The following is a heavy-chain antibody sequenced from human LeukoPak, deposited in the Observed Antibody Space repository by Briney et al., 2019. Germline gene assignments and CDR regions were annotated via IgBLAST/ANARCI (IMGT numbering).Heavy chain of an antibody. CDR2: INPSDGGT. D-gene: IGHD5-18*01. CDR3: ARDRGGGYSYGYGY. J-gene: IGHJ4*02. Sequence: ASVKVSCKASGYTFTRYYMHWVRQAPGQGLEWMGVINPSDGGTSYAQKFQGRVTMTRDTSISTAYMELSRLRSDDTAVYYCARDRGGGYSYGYGYWGQGTLVTVSS. CDR1: GYTFTRYY. V-gene: IGHV1-2*02.